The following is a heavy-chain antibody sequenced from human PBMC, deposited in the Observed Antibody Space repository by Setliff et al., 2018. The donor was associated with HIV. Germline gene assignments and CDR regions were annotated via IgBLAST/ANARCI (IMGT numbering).Heavy chain of an antibody. CDR1: SGSFSGYR. V-gene: IGHV4-34*10. CDR2: INHSGSS. J-gene: IGHJ5*02. Sequence: KTSETLSLTCTVYSGSFSGYRWTWIRQPPGKGLEWIGEINHSGSSNFNPSLSTRINISLDRSKNQFSLRLRSVTAADTAVYFCTREKFGSGSSVPEVRLFDPWGQGTLVTVSS. D-gene: IGHD6-25*01. CDR3: TREKFGSGSSVPEVRLFDP.